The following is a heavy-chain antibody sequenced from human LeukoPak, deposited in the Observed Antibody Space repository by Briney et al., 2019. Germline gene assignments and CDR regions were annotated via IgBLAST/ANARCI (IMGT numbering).Heavy chain of an antibody. CDR2: ISPSGRTT. CDR1: GFTFTTYA. V-gene: IGHV3-23*01. CDR3: AKVVLVGAIFGPGY. J-gene: IGHJ4*02. Sequence: PGRSLRLSCAASGFTFTTYAMNWVRQAPGKGLEWVSAISPSGRTTDYVDSVKGRFTISRDNSKNTLYLQMNSLRAEDTAVYYCAKVVLVGAIFGPGYWGQGTLVTVSS. D-gene: IGHD1-26*01.